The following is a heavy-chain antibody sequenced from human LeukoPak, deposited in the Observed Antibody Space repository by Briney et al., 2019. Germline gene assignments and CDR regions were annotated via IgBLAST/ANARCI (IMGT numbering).Heavy chain of an antibody. D-gene: IGHD6-13*01. J-gene: IGHJ3*02. CDR2: INPNSGGT. CDR1: GYTFTDSY. Sequence: GASVKVSCKASGYTFTDSYIHWLRQAPGQGLEWMGWINPNSGGTNSARKFQGRVTMTRDTFISTSFMELNRLRSDDTAVYYCARGPSSWNGLGAFDIWGQGTMVTVSS. CDR3: ARGPSSWNGLGAFDI. V-gene: IGHV1-2*02.